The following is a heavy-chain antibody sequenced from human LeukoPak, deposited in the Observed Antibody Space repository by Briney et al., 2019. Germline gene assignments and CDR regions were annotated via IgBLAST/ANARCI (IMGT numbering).Heavy chain of an antibody. D-gene: IGHD3-3*01. CDR3: AKSKDYDFWSGAWPRGYYYYYMDV. Sequence: PGGSLRLSCAASGFIFSNFAMSWVRQAPGKGLEWVSSTSGSGGSGGSTFYADSVKGRFTISRDNSRNTLYLQMNSLRAEDTAVYYCAKSKDYDFWSGAWPRGYYYYYMDVWGKGTTVTVSS. CDR2: TSGSGGSGGST. V-gene: IGHV3-23*01. J-gene: IGHJ6*03. CDR1: GFIFSNFA.